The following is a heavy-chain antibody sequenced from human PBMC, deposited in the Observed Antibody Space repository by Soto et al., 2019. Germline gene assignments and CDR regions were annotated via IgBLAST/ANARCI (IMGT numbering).Heavy chain of an antibody. CDR1: GVTFSSFA. CDR3: SRSTGSGFRPGTHRFNWFDP. Sequence: QVHLVQSGAEVTQPGSSVKVSCQASGVTFSSFAISWVRQAPGQGLEWMGGIIPIFRTPNYAQNFQGRVTITADESTSSADMGLSRLGSEDTAVYYCSRSTGSGFRPGTHRFNWFDPWGQGTLVTVSS. D-gene: IGHD5-12*01. V-gene: IGHV1-69*01. CDR2: IIPIFRTP. J-gene: IGHJ5*02.